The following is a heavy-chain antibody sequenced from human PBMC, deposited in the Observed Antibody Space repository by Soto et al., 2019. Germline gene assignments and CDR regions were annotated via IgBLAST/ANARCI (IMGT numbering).Heavy chain of an antibody. J-gene: IGHJ4*02. CDR1: GFTFSSYS. CDR2: ISSSSSTI. D-gene: IGHD3-10*01. V-gene: IGHV3-48*01. CDR3: ASWTYYYGSGSL. Sequence: EVQLVESGGGLVQPGGSLRLSCAASGFTFSSYSMNWVRQAPGKGVEWVSYISSSSSTIYYADSVKGRFTISRDNAKNSLYLQMNSLRAEDTAVYYCASWTYYYGSGSLWGQGTLVTVSS.